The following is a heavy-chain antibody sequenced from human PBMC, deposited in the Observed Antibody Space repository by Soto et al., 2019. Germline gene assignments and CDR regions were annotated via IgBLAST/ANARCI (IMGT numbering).Heavy chain of an antibody. V-gene: IGHV3-72*01. Sequence: EVQLVESGGGLVQPGGSLRLSCAASGLTFSDHYMDWVRQAPGKGLEWVGRSRSKVYSYTTEYAASVKGRFTIARDDSNNSLFLQMNSLKIDDTAVYYCARARTGGLSALELWGQGALVTVSS. D-gene: IGHD2-2*01. J-gene: IGHJ5*02. CDR2: SRSKVYSYTT. CDR1: GLTFSDHY. CDR3: ARARTGGLSALEL.